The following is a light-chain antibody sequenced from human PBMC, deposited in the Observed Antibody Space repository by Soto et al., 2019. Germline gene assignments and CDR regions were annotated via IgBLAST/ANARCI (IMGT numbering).Light chain of an antibody. Sequence: QSPLTQPPSASGAPGQSVTISCTGTSSDVGAYKYVSWYQQYPGKAPKLMIYEVTKRPSGVPDRFSGSKSGNTASLTVSGLQAEDEADYYCTSYVGNDIWVFGGGTKLTVI. CDR2: EVT. J-gene: IGLJ3*02. CDR3: TSYVGNDIWV. V-gene: IGLV2-8*01. CDR1: SSDVGAYKY.